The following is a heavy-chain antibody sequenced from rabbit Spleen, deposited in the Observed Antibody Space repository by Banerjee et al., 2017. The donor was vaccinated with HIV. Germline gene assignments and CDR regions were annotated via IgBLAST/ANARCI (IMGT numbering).Heavy chain of an antibody. CDR1: GVSFSGNYY. CDR2: VDTGSSGFS. V-gene: IGHV1S40*01. J-gene: IGHJ6*01. Sequence: QSLEESGGDLVKPGASLTLTCTASGVSFSGNYYMCWVRQAPGKGLEWIACVDTGSSGFSYFASWAKGRFTCSKTSSTTVTLQMTSLTAADTATYFCARDAGSSFSSYGMDLWGPGTLVTVS. CDR3: ARDAGSSFSSYGMDL. D-gene: IGHD8-1*01.